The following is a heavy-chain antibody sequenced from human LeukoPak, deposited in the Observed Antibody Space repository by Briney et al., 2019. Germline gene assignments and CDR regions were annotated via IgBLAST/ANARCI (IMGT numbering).Heavy chain of an antibody. Sequence: GFLRLFCAASGFTFRNSAMGWVRQAPGEGLEWVSTISGSGVGTYYADSVKGRFTISRDNFKNTLYLQMNSLRAEDTAVYYCAKNNWNDMPFVDDWGQGTLVTVSS. CDR3: AKNNWNDMPFVDD. J-gene: IGHJ4*02. D-gene: IGHD1-20*01. CDR2: ISGSGVGT. CDR1: GFTFRNSA. V-gene: IGHV3-23*01.